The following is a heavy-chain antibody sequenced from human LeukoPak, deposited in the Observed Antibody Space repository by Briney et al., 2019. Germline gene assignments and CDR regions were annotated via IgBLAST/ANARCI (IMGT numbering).Heavy chain of an antibody. V-gene: IGHV3-21*01. CDR3: ARVTYCSSTSCKSVPSYFDY. D-gene: IGHD2-2*01. Sequence: GGSLRLSCAASGFTFSSCSMNWVRQAPGKGLEWVSSISSSSSYIYYADSVKGRFTISRDNAKNSLYLQMNSLRAEDTAVYYCARVTYCSSTSCKSVPSYFDYWGQGTLVTVSS. CDR1: GFTFSSCS. CDR2: ISSSSSYI. J-gene: IGHJ4*02.